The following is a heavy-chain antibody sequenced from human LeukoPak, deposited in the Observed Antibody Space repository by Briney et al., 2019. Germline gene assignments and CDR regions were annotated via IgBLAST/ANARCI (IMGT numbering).Heavy chain of an antibody. CDR2: IYYSGST. J-gene: IGHJ3*02. Sequence: PSETLSLTCTVSGGSISSSSYYWGWIRQPPGKGLEWIGGIYYSGSTYYNPSLKSRVTISVDTSKNQFSLKLSSVTAADTAVYYCAHYDRRGWDAFDIWGQGTMVTVSS. CDR1: GGSISSSSYY. CDR3: AHYDRRGWDAFDI. D-gene: IGHD4-17*01. V-gene: IGHV4-39*07.